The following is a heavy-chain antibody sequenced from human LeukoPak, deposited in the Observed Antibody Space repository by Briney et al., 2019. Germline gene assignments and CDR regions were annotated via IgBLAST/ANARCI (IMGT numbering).Heavy chain of an antibody. Sequence: PGGSLRLSCAASGFTFSSYAMHWVRQAPGKGLEWVAVISYDGSNKYYADSVKGRLTISRDNSKNTLYLQMNSLRAEDTAVYYCARDGRSAAIGDYYYGMDVWGKGTTVTVSS. D-gene: IGHD2-2*01. CDR2: ISYDGSNK. J-gene: IGHJ6*04. V-gene: IGHV3-30*04. CDR1: GFTFSSYA. CDR3: ARDGRSAAIGDYYYGMDV.